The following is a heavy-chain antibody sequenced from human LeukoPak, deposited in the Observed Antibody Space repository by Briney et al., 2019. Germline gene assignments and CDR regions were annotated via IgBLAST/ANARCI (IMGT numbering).Heavy chain of an antibody. CDR3: AKVRSGWYDY. D-gene: IGHD6-19*01. Sequence: GGSLRLSCAASGFTFSSYAMSWVRQAPGKGLEWVSTISGSEYNTYYADSVKGRFTISRDNSKNTLYLQMNSLRAEDTAVYYCAKVRSGWYDYWGQGTLVTVSS. V-gene: IGHV3-23*01. CDR2: ISGSEYNT. J-gene: IGHJ4*02. CDR1: GFTFSSYA.